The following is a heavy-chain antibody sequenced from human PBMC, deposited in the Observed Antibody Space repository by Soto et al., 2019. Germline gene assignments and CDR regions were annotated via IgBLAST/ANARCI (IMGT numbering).Heavy chain of an antibody. Sequence: LRLSCAASGFTFSSYAMSWVRQAAGEGLEWVSAMRGSGGSTYYADSVKGRFTISRDNSKNPLYLQMNSLRAEDTAVHYCAKCLPKYFDLWGRGTLVTVSS. J-gene: IGHJ2*01. CDR1: GFTFSSYA. V-gene: IGHV3-23*01. CDR3: AKCLPKYFDL. CDR2: MRGSGGST.